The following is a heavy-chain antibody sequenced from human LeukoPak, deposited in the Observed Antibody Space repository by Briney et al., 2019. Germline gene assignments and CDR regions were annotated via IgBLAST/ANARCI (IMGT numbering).Heavy chain of an antibody. V-gene: IGHV3-48*04. CDR3: ARGGSVAAADYWYFDL. CDR2: ISSSSSTI. D-gene: IGHD6-13*01. CDR1: GFTFSSYN. J-gene: IGHJ2*01. Sequence: GGSLRLSCAASGFTFSSYNMNWVRQAPGKGLEWVSYISSSSSTIYYADSVKGRFTISRDNAKNSLYLQMNSLRAEDTVVYYCARGGSVAAADYWYFDLWGRGTLVTVSS.